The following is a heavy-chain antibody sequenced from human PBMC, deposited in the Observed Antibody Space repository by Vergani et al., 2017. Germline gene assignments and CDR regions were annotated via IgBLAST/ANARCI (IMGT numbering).Heavy chain of an antibody. Sequence: EVQLVESGGGLVQPGGSRRLSYVASRLTFRCSWTTWVRQAPGKGLEWVASISGSSSYVFYRDSVEGRFTITRDNAKKSVYLQMNSLRAEDTAMYFCARGLWDCTHIRCSPPSYWGQGTQVTVSS. J-gene: IGHJ4*02. CDR1: RLTFRCSW. CDR2: ISGSSSYV. CDR3: ARGLWDCTHIRCSPPSY. V-gene: IGHV3-21*01. D-gene: IGHD2-8*01.